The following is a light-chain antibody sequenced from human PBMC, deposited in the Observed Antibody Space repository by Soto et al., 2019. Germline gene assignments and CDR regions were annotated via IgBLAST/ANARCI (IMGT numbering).Light chain of an antibody. CDR3: AAWDDSLRAVV. CDR1: RSNIGTYA. Sequence: QSVLTQSPSASATPGQRVTISCSGSRSNIGTYAVNWYQQLPGTAPTLLIFRNHQRPSGVPDRFSGSKSGTSASLAISGPQSEDEADYYCAAWDDSLRAVVFGGGNKVTVL. V-gene: IGLV1-44*01. CDR2: RNH. J-gene: IGLJ2*01.